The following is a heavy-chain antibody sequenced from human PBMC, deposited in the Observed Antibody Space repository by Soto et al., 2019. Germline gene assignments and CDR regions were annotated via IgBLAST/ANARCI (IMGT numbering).Heavy chain of an antibody. CDR3: ARGDYGDYDGYFDY. V-gene: IGHV3-21*01. Sequence: EVQLVESGGGLVKPGGSLRLSCAASGFTFSSYSMNWVRQAPGKGLEWVSSISSSSSYIYYADSVKGRFTISRDNAKNSLYLQMNSLRAEDTAVYYCARGDYGDYDGYFDYWGQGILVTVSS. J-gene: IGHJ4*02. CDR2: ISSSSSYI. D-gene: IGHD4-17*01. CDR1: GFTFSSYS.